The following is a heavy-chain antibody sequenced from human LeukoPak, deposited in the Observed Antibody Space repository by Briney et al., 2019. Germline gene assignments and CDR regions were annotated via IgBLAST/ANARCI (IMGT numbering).Heavy chain of an antibody. Sequence: PGGSLRLSCAASGFSVSSNYMSWVRQAPGKGLEWVSVIYSGGITYYADSVKGRFTISRDNSKNTLYLQMNSLRAEDTAVYYCACDRYSSSWYNYWGQGTLVTVSS. J-gene: IGHJ4*02. CDR2: IYSGGIT. V-gene: IGHV3-66*01. D-gene: IGHD6-13*01. CDR3: ACDRYSSSWYNY. CDR1: GFSVSSNY.